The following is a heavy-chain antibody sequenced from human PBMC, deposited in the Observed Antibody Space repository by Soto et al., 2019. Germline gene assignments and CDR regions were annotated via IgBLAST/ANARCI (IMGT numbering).Heavy chain of an antibody. CDR1: GFSFSTYG. CDR2: GGSGGST. J-gene: IGHJ6*03. V-gene: IGHV3-23*01. CDR3: VKFRVRAYHYYYMDV. Sequence: DVQLLESGGGMAQRGGSLRLSCAASGFSFSTYGMTWVRQAPGKGLEWVSYGGSGGSTYYADSVKGRFTISRDNSKNTLYLQMNSLRAEDTAVYYCVKFRVRAYHYYYMDVWRNGTTVTVSS.